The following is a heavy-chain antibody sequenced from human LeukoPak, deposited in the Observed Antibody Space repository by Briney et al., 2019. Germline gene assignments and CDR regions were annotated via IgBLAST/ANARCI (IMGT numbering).Heavy chain of an antibody. CDR2: ISDGGSIT. CDR1: GFTFSDYG. CDR3: ARRVIVVGLDY. D-gene: IGHD3-22*01. J-gene: IGHJ4*02. Sequence: GGTLRLSCAASGFTFSDYGMSWVRQAPGKGLEWVSTISDGGSITYYADSVKGRFTISRDNSKNTLYLQMNSLRAEDTAVYYCARRVIVVGLDYWGQGTLVTVSS. V-gene: IGHV3-23*01.